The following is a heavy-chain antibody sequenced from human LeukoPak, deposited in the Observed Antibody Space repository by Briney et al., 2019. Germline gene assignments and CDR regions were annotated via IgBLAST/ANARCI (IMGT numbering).Heavy chain of an antibody. V-gene: IGHV3-23*01. CDR3: ARALYADSGWYFAL. Sequence: GGSLRLSCVASGFTFVDYAIAWVRQAPGKGPARVSGISGSGRAAYYADSVRGRFTISRDNSKNTVYLQMNSLRADDTSVYYCARALYADSGWYFALWGRGTLVTVSS. CDR1: GFTFVDYA. CDR2: ISGSGRAA. D-gene: IGHD2-8*01. J-gene: IGHJ2*01.